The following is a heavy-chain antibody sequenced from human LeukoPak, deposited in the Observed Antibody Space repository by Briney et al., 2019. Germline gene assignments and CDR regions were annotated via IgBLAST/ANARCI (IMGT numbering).Heavy chain of an antibody. CDR1: GFIFADYA. V-gene: IGHV3-49*04. CDR3: VRGYDWNYLPD. Sequence: PGGSLRLSCKGSGFIFADYAMTWVRQAPGKGLEWVGFIRSESYAETTDYGTAMKGRFTLSRDDSRRIVYLQMNSLRTEDTAVYFCVRGYDWNYLPDWGQGILVTVSS. J-gene: IGHJ4*02. D-gene: IGHD1-20*01. CDR2: IRSESYAETT.